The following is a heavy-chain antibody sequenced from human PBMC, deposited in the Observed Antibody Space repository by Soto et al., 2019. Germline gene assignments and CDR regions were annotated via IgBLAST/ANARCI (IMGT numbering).Heavy chain of an antibody. CDR3: ARHPERIAQIGWFDP. CDR2: ISSSSSTI. J-gene: IGHJ5*02. D-gene: IGHD6-13*01. CDR1: GFTFSSYS. Sequence: GSLRLSCAASGFTFSSYSMNWVRQAPGKGLEWVSYISSSSSTIYYADSVKGRFTISRDNAKNSLYLQMNSLRAEDTAVYYCARHPERIAQIGWFDPWGQGTPVTVS. V-gene: IGHV3-48*01.